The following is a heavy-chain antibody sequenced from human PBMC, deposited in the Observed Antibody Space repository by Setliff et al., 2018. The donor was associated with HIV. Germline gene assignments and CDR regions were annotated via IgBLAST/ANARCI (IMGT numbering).Heavy chain of an antibody. CDR1: GFTFSSYG. J-gene: IGHJ6*03. D-gene: IGHD5-12*01. Sequence: GGSLRLSCAASGFTFSSYGMHWVRQAPGKGLEWVAFIRYDGSNKYYADSVKGRFTISRDNSKNTLYLQMNSLRAEDTAVYYCARVGYGDGYNWDYYYYMDVWGKGTTVTVSS. CDR3: ARVGYGDGYNWDYYYYMDV. V-gene: IGHV3-30*02. CDR2: IRYDGSNK.